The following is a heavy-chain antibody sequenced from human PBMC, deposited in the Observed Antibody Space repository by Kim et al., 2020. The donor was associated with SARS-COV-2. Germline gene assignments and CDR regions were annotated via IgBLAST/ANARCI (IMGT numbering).Heavy chain of an antibody. J-gene: IGHJ3*01. CDR2: ISSDGSLK. CDR1: GFTFSSHS. CDR3: ARDRIGGHGAFDV. V-gene: IGHV3-30*04. Sequence: GGSLRLSCAASGFTFSSHSMLWVRQAPGKGLECVTLISSDGSLKFYLDSVKGRFTISRDNSKNTLYLQLNSLSAEDTAVYYCARDRIGGHGAFDVWGQGT.